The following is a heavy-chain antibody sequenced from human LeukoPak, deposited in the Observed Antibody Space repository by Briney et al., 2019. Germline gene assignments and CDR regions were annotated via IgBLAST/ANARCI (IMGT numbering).Heavy chain of an antibody. V-gene: IGHV3-21*01. Sequence: KPGGSLRLSCAASGFTFSTYSMNWVRQAPGKGLEWVSSISGSSICIYYADSVKGRFTISRDNAKNSLYLQMNSLRAEDTAVYYCARDPPYYDSSGYYYDYWGQGTLVTVSS. CDR2: ISGSSICI. CDR1: GFTFSTYS. D-gene: IGHD3-22*01. J-gene: IGHJ4*02. CDR3: ARDPPYYDSSGYYYDY.